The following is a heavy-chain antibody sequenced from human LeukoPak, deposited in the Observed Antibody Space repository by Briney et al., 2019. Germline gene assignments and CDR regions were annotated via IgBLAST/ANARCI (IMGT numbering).Heavy chain of an antibody. CDR3: ARGSGRLHNCSSTSCNSRWFDP. D-gene: IGHD2-2*01. J-gene: IGHJ5*02. Sequence: GSSVKVSCKASGGTFSSYAISWVRQAPGQGLEWMGGINPIFGTANYAQKFQGRVTITTDESTSTAYMELSSLRSEDTAVYYCARGSGRLHNCSSTSCNSRWFDPWGQGTLVTVSS. V-gene: IGHV1-69*05. CDR2: INPIFGTA. CDR1: GGTFSSYA.